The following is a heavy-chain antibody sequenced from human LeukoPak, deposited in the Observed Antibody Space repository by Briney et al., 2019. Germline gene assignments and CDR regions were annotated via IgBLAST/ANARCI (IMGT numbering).Heavy chain of an antibody. D-gene: IGHD6-13*01. Sequence: ASVKVSCKASGYTFTSYGISWVRQAPGQGLEWTGWISAYNGNTDYAQKLQGRVTMITDTSTSTAYMELRSLRSDDTAVYYCARDRLAAADAAEYFQHWGQGTLVTVSS. V-gene: IGHV1-18*01. CDR2: ISAYNGNT. CDR1: GYTFTSYG. CDR3: ARDRLAAADAAEYFQH. J-gene: IGHJ1*01.